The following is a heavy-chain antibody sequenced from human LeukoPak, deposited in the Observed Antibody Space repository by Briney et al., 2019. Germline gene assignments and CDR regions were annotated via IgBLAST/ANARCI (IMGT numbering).Heavy chain of an antibody. CDR3: ARRRGYHFDY. Sequence: SETLSLTCTVSGDSITSRSNYWGWFRQPPGKGLEWIGTISDGGRTFYNPSLQSRVTLSLDSSKNHFALRLKSVTDADSAHYYCARRRGYHFDYWGQGTLVTISS. V-gene: IGHV4-39*02. D-gene: IGHD3-10*01. CDR1: GDSITSRSNY. J-gene: IGHJ4*02. CDR2: ISDGGRT.